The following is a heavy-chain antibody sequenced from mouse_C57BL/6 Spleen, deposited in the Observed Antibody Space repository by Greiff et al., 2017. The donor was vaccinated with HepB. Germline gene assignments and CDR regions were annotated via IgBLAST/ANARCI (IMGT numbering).Heavy chain of an antibody. J-gene: IGHJ1*03. CDR1: GYTFTSYW. V-gene: IGHV1-52*01. CDR2: IDPSDSET. Sequence: QVQLQQPGAELVRPGSSVKLSCKASGYTFTSYWMHWVKQRPIQGLEWIGNIDPSDSETHYNQKFKDKATLTVDKSSSTAYMQLGSLTSEDSAVYYCARDGLRYRYFDGWGTGTTVTVAS. CDR3: ARDGLRYRYFDG. D-gene: IGHD1-1*01.